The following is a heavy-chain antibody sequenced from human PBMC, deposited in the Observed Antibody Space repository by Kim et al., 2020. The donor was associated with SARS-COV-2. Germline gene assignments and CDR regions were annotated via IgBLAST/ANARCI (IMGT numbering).Heavy chain of an antibody. CDR3: ARHTVVVTAFRTTAEYFQH. CDR1: GFTVSSNY. V-gene: IGHV3-53*01. D-gene: IGHD2-21*02. CDR2: LYSGGNT. J-gene: IGHJ1*01. Sequence: GGSLRLSCAASGFTVSSNYMSWVRQAPGKGLEWVSVLYSGGNTFYADSVKGRFTASRDDSKNTVYPQMNSLRAEDTAVYYCARHTVVVTAFRTTAEYFQHWGQGTLVTVSS.